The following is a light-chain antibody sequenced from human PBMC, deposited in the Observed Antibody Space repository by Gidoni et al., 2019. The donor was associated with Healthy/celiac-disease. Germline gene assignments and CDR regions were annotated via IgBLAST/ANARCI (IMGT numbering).Light chain of an antibody. CDR1: QSISSY. V-gene: IGKV1-39*01. J-gene: IGKJ1*01. Sequence: DIQMTQSPSSLSASVGDRVTITCRASQSISSYLNWYQQKTGTAPKLLIYAASSLQSGVHSRFSGSGSGTDFTLTISSLQPEDFVTYYCQQSYSTPWTFGQGTKVEIK. CDR3: QQSYSTPWT. CDR2: AAS.